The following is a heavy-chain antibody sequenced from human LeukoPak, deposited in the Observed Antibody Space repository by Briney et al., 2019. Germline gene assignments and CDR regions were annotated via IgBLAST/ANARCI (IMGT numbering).Heavy chain of an antibody. V-gene: IGHV1-2*06. CDR2: INSNSGGA. CDR1: GYTFTGHY. Sequence: ASVKVSCKASGYTFTGHYIHWVRQAPGQGLEWMGRINSNSGGANYAPKFQGRVTMTRDTSINTASMELNGLTSDDTAVYYCARDVGGNSVGTRYFDNWGQGTLVTVSS. CDR3: ARDVGGNSVGTRYFDN. D-gene: IGHD1-1*01. J-gene: IGHJ4*02.